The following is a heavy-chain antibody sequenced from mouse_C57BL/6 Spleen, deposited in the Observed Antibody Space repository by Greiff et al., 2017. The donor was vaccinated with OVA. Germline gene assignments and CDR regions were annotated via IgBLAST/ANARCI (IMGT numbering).Heavy chain of an antibody. CDR2: IDPNSGGT. V-gene: IGHV1-72*01. J-gene: IGHJ4*01. CDR1: GYTFTSYW. CDR3: ARYTHGAMDY. Sequence: QVQLKQPGAEPVKPGASVKLSCKASGYTFTSYWMHWVKQRPGRGLEWIGRIDPNSGGTKYNEKFKSKATLTVDKPSSTAYMQLSSLTSEDSAVYYCARYTHGAMDYWGQGTSVTVSS.